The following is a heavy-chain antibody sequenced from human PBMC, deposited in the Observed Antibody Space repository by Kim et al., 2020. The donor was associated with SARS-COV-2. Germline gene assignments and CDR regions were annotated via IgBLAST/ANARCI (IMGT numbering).Heavy chain of an antibody. CDR2: IRNRGGDT. J-gene: IGHJ5*02. CDR1: GFTFSDYG. Sequence: GGSLRLSCVASGFTFSDYGMSWVRQAPGKGLEWVSSIRNRGGDTYYADSVRGRFTISRDNSHNTLYLQMNSLRAEDTALYYCARKFSDTYTSFYFGPRGQGALVTVSS. V-gene: IGHV3-23*01. CDR3: ARKFSDTYTSFYFGP. D-gene: IGHD2-2*02.